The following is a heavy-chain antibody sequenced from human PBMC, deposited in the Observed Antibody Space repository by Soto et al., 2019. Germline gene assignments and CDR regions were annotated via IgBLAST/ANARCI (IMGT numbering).Heavy chain of an antibody. J-gene: IGHJ4*02. CDR3: ARDLRDSSGYYLDY. CDR2: ISSSSGYI. D-gene: IGHD3-22*01. CDR1: GFTFSSYS. Sequence: GGSLRLSCAASGFTFSSYSMNWVRQAPGKGLEWVSSISSSSGYIYYADSVKGRFTISRDNAKNSLYLQMNSLRAEDTAVYFCARDLRDSSGYYLDYWGQGSLVTVSS. V-gene: IGHV3-21*01.